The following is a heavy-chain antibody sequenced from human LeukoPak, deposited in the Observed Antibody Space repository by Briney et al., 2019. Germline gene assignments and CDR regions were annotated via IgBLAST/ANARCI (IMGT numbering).Heavy chain of an antibody. CDR2: INHSGST. D-gene: IGHD2-2*01. V-gene: IGHV4-34*01. CDR3: ARGRPRYQLLWTGQSNWFDP. Sequence: RPSETLSLTCAVYGGSFSGYYWSWIRQPPGKGLEWIGEINHSGSTNYNPSLKSRVTISVDTSKNQFSLKLSSVTAADTAVYYCARGRPRYQLLWTGQSNWFDPWGQGTLVTVSS. J-gene: IGHJ5*02. CDR1: GGSFSGYY.